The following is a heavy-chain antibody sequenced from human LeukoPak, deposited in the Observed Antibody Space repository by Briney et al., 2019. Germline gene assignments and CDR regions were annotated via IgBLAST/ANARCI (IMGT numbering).Heavy chain of an antibody. V-gene: IGHV4-59*01. J-gene: IGHJ3*02. CDR1: GGSISRYY. Sequence: PSETLSLTCTVSGGSISRYYWSWIRQPPGKGLEWIGYIYYSGSTNYNPSLKSRVTISVDTSKNQFSLKMSSVTAADTAVYYCARNSGTHAFDIWGQGTVVTVSS. CDR3: ARNSGTHAFDI. CDR2: IYYSGST. D-gene: IGHD1-14*01.